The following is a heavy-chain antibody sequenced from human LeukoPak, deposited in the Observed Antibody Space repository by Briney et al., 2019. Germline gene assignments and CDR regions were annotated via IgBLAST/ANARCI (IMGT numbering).Heavy chain of an antibody. CDR3: ARGDYYGSGSYDY. V-gene: IGHV4-34*01. CDR1: GGSFSGYY. Sequence: SETLSLTCAVYGGSFSGYYWGWIRQPPGKGLEWIGEINHSGSTNYNPSLKSRVTISVDTSKNQFSLKLSSVTAADTAVYYCARGDYYGSGSYDYWGQGTLVTVSS. CDR2: INHSGST. D-gene: IGHD3-10*01. J-gene: IGHJ4*02.